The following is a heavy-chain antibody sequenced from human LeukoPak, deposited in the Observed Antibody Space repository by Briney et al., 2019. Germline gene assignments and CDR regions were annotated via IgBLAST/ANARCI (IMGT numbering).Heavy chain of an antibody. CDR3: AKDSGSYLDY. D-gene: IGHD1-26*01. CDR1: GFTFSSYG. J-gene: IGHJ4*02. Sequence: GGSLRLSCAASGFTFSSYGMHWVRQAPGKGLEWVAVISYDGSNKYYADSVKGRFTISRDNSKNTLYLQMNSLRAEDTAVYYCAKDSGSYLDYWGQGTLVTVSP. CDR2: ISYDGSNK. V-gene: IGHV3-30*18.